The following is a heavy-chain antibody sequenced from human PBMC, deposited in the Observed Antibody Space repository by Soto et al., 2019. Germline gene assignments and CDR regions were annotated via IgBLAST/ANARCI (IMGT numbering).Heavy chain of an antibody. CDR1: GFTFSSYD. CDR2: IGTAGDT. D-gene: IGHD1-20*01. Sequence: GGSLRLSCAASGFTFSSYDMHWVRQATGKGLEWVSAIGTAGDTYYPGSVKGRFTISRENAKNSLYLQMNSLRAEDTAVYYCAREVGSITGTYYYYYGMDVWGQGTTVTVSS. CDR3: AREVGSITGTYYYYYGMDV. J-gene: IGHJ6*02. V-gene: IGHV3-13*01.